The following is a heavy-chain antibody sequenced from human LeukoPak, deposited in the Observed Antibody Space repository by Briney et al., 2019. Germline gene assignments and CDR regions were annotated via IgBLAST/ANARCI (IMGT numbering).Heavy chain of an antibody. V-gene: IGHV3-21*01. CDR3: AREYSCGSLYYFDY. Sequence: SGGSLRLSCAASVFTFSSYSMKWVRQAPGKGLEWVSAISSSSSYIYYADSVKGRFTISRDNAKNSLYLQMNSMRAEDTAVYYCAREYSCGSLYYFDYWGQGTLVTVSS. D-gene: IGHD2-15*01. CDR2: ISSSSSYI. J-gene: IGHJ4*02. CDR1: VFTFSSYS.